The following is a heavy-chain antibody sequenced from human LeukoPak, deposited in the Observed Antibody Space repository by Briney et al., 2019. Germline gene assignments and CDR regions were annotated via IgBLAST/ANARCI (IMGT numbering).Heavy chain of an antibody. Sequence: SETLSLTCTVSGYSISSGYYWGWIRQAPGRGLEWIGSIYETGSTYFNPSLKSRVTISVDTSKNKFSLRLSSVTAADTAVYYCARDEMEHHGSYYDFWGQGTLVSVSS. CDR3: ARDEMEHHGSYYDF. V-gene: IGHV4-38-2*02. J-gene: IGHJ4*02. CDR2: IYETGST. D-gene: IGHD1/OR15-1a*01. CDR1: GYSISSGYY.